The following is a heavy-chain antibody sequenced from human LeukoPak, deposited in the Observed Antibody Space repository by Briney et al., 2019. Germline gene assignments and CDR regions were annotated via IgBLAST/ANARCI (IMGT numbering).Heavy chain of an antibody. CDR2: IYYTGNT. V-gene: IGHV4-39*02. J-gene: IGHJ4*02. D-gene: IGHD6-19*01. CDR3: ARDNTGYSSGWSKDFDY. CDR1: GGSISSSSYY. Sequence: PSETLSLTCTVSGGSISSSSYYWGWIRQPPGKGLEWIGSIYYTGNTYYNPSLKSRVTISIDTSKNHFSLKLSSVTAADTAVYYCARDNTGYSSGWSKDFDYWGQGTLVTVSS.